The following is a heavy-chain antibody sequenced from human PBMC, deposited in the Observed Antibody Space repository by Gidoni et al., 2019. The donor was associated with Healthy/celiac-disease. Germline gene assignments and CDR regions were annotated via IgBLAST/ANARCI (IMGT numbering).Heavy chain of an antibody. V-gene: IGHV4-34*01. CDR1: GGSFSGYY. J-gene: IGHJ4*02. D-gene: IGHD5-18*01. CDR2: INHGGST. CDR3: ARAVDTAMAPVDY. Sequence: QVQLQQWGAGLLKPSETLSLTCAVYGGSFSGYYWSWIRHPPGKGLDWIGEINHGGSTNYNRSLKSRVTISVDTSKNQFSLKLSSVTAADTAVYYCARAVDTAMAPVDYWGQGTLVTVSS.